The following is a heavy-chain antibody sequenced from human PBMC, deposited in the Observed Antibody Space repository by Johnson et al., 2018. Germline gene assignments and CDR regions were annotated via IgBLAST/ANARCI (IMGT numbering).Heavy chain of an antibody. D-gene: IGHD1-26*01. CDR1: GGSVSSGSYY. CDR2: IYYSGST. V-gene: IGHV4-61*01. Sequence: QVQLVESGPGLVKPSETLSLTCTVSGGSVSSGSYYWSWIRQPPGKGLEWIGYIYYSGSTNYNPSLKSRVTLSVDTSKNQFSLKLSSVIAADTAVYYCARLSGANSFDYWGQGTLVTGSS. CDR3: ARLSGANSFDY. J-gene: IGHJ4*02.